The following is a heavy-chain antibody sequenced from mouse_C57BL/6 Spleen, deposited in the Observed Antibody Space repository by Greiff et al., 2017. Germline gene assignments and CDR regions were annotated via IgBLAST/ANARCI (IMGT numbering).Heavy chain of an antibody. CDR2: IRNKANGYTT. CDR3: ARYRTGIDD. V-gene: IGHV7-3*01. J-gene: IGHJ2*01. Sequence: EVKLMESGGGLVQPGGSLSLSCAASGFTFTDYYMSWVRQPPGKALEWLGFIRNKANGYTTEYSASVKGRFTISRDNSQSILYLQMNALRAEDSATYYCARYRTGIDDWGQGTTLTVSS. D-gene: IGHD4-1*01. CDR1: GFTFTDYY.